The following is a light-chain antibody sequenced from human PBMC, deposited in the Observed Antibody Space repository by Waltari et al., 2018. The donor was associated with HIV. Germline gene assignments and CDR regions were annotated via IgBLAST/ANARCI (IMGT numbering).Light chain of an antibody. J-gene: IGLJ3*02. CDR3: SSYTSSSIWV. CDR2: EVT. CDR1: SSDVGHYNY. V-gene: IGLV2-14*01. Sequence: QSALPPPASVSGSPGQSLTISCVGTSSDVGHYNYVFCYQQHPGKAPKLMIYEVTNRPSGVSNRFSGSKSGNTASLTISGLQAEDEADYFCSSYTSSSIWVFGGGTKLTVL.